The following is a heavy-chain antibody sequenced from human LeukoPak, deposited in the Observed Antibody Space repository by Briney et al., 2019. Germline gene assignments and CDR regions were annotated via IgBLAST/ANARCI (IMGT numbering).Heavy chain of an antibody. J-gene: IGHJ4*02. CDR3: ASPGIAAAGFDY. CDR1: GFTFSRYS. CDR2: ISSSSSYI. D-gene: IGHD6-13*01. V-gene: IGHV3-21*01. Sequence: PGGSLRLSCAASGFTFSRYSMNWVRQAPGKGLEWVSSISSSSSYIYYADSVKGRFTISRDNAKNSLYLQMNSLRAEDTAVYYCASPGIAAAGFDYWGQGTLVTVSS.